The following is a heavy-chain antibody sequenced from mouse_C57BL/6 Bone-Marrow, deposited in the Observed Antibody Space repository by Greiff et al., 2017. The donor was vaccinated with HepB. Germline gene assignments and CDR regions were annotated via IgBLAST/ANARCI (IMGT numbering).Heavy chain of an antibody. CDR3: ARRGGPYWYFDV. CDR2: INSDGGST. Sequence: EVKLLESGGGLVQPGESPKLSCESNEYEFPSHDMSWVRKTPEKRLELVAAINSDGGSTYYPDTMERRFIISRDNTKKTLYLQMSSLRSEDTALYYCARRGGPYWYFDVWGTGTTVTVSS. V-gene: IGHV5-2*01. J-gene: IGHJ1*03. CDR1: EYEFPSHD.